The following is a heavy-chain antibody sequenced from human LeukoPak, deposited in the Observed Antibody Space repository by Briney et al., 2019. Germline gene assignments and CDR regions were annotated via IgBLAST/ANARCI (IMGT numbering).Heavy chain of an antibody. J-gene: IGHJ6*03. CDR3: VGHETPYYYIDV. Sequence: SETLSLTCFVSGYAINIDYSWGWIRQSPVKGLEWIGSISQRGITYYNPSLQSRVTISRDKPNNQLSLGLTSVTVADTAIYYCVGHETPYYYIDVWGKGTPVTISS. CDR2: ISQRGIT. CDR1: GYAINIDYS. V-gene: IGHV4-38-2*01.